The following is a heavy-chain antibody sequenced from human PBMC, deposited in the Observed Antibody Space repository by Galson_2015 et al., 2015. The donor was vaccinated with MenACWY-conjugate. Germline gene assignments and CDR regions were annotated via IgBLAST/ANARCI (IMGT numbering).Heavy chain of an antibody. CDR1: TFSTYW. V-gene: IGHV3-74*01. CDR3: ARLGGNYRTTSHFDY. D-gene: IGHD1-26*01. J-gene: IGHJ4*02. CDR2: INSDGRST. Sequence: TFSTYWMHWVRQAPGKGLVWVSRINSDGRSTSYADSVKGRFTISRDNAKNTLYLQMNSLRAEDTAVYYCARLGGNYRTTSHFDYWGQGTLVTVSS.